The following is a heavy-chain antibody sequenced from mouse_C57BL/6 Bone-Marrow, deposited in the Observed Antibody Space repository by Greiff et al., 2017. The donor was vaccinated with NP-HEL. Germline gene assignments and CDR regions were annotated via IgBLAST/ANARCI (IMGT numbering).Heavy chain of an antibody. V-gene: IGHV1-5*01. CDR2: IYPGNSDT. CDR3: TANWDLFDY. D-gene: IGHD4-1*02. J-gene: IGHJ2*01. CDR1: GYTFTSYW. Sequence: VQLQQSGTVLARPGASVKMSCKTSGYTFTSYWMHWVKQRPGQGLEWIGAIYPGNSDTSYNQKFKGKAKLTADTSASTAYMELSSLTIEHSAVYYCTANWDLFDYWGQGTTLTVSS.